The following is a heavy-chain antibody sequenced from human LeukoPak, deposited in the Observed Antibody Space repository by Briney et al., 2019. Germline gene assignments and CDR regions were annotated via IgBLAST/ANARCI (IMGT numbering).Heavy chain of an antibody. D-gene: IGHD5-24*01. V-gene: IGHV6-1*01. CDR3: SRSDGASHFDY. J-gene: IGHJ4*02. CDR1: GDSVSSNRAS. CDR2: TYYMSKWYN. Sequence: SQALSLTCAISGDSVSSNRASWTWIRQSPSRGLGWLGRTYYMSKWYNDYAVSLKSRISINPDTSKNQFSLQLNSVTPEDTAVYYCSRSDGASHFDYWGQGTLVTVSS.